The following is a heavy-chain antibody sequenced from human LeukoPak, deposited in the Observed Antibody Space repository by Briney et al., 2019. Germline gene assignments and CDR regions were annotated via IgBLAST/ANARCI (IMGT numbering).Heavy chain of an antibody. V-gene: IGHV4-34*01. CDR2: INHSGST. CDR1: GGSFSGYY. D-gene: IGHD1-26*01. CDR3: ARDQVQWELRLGFDY. Sequence: KASKTLSLTCAVYGGSFSGYYWSWIRQPPGKGLEWIGEINHSGSTNYNPSLKSRVTISVDTSKNQFSLKLSSVTAADTAVYYCARDQVQWELRLGFDYWGQGTLVTVSS. J-gene: IGHJ4*02.